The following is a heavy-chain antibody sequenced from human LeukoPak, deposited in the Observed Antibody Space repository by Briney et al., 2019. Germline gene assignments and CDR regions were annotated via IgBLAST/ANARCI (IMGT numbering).Heavy chain of an antibody. Sequence: SETLSLTCAVSGGSISSGGYSWSWLRQSPGRGLEWLGYIYHSGSTYYNPSLKSRVTISVDTSKNQFSLKLSSVTAADTAVYYCARGGDYYGSGIVHEFDYWGQGTLVTVSS. CDR1: GGSISSGGYS. V-gene: IGHV4-30-2*06. D-gene: IGHD3-10*01. J-gene: IGHJ4*02. CDR3: ARGGDYYGSGIVHEFDY. CDR2: IYHSGST.